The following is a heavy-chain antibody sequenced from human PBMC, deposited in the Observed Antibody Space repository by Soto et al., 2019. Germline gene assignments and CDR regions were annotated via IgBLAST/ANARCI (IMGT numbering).Heavy chain of an antibody. CDR2: IISILGTA. Sequence: SVKVSCKASGGTFSSYVISWVRQAPGQGLEWMGGIISILGTANYAQKFQGRVTITADESTSTAYMELSSLRSEDTAVYYCARERNCSSTSCYLWYWFDPWGQGTPVTVSS. CDR3: ARERNCSSTSCYLWYWFDP. V-gene: IGHV1-69*13. D-gene: IGHD2-2*01. J-gene: IGHJ5*02. CDR1: GGTFSSYV.